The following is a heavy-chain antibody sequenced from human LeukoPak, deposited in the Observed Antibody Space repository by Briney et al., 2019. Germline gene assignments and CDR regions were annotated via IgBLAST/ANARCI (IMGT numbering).Heavy chain of an antibody. D-gene: IGHD3-3*01. CDR2: INHSGST. CDR3: ARERVGITIFGVVIAHFDY. V-gene: IGHV4-34*01. J-gene: IGHJ4*02. CDR1: GGSFSGYY. Sequence: SETLSLTCAVYGGSFSGYYWSWIRQPPGKGLEWSGEINHSGSTNYNPSLKSRVTISVDTSKNQFSLKLSSVTAADTAVYYCARERVGITIFGVVIAHFDYWGQGTLVTVSS.